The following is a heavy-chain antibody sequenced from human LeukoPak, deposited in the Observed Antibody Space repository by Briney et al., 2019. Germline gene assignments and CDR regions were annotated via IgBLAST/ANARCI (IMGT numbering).Heavy chain of an antibody. J-gene: IGHJ4*02. CDR3: AKNNGERYNWNADY. Sequence: GGSLRLSCAASGFTFSNYAMIWVRQAPGKGLEWVSALSGSGATTYYADSVKGRFTISRDNSKNTLYLQMSSLRGEDTAVYYCAKNNGERYNWNADYWGQGTLVTVSS. V-gene: IGHV3-23*01. CDR1: GFTFSNYA. CDR2: LSGSGATT. D-gene: IGHD1-1*01.